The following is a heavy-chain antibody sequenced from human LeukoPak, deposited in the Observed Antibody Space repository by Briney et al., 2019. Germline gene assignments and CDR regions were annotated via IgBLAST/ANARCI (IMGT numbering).Heavy chain of an antibody. J-gene: IGHJ5*02. CDR3: ARDICSSTSCYAGWFDP. CDR2: IYYSGST. Sequence: PSETLSLTCTVSGGSISSYYWSWIRQPPGEGLEWIGYIYYSGSTNYNPSLKSRVTLSVDTSKNQFSLKLSSVTAADTAVYYCARDICSSTSCYAGWFDPWGQGTLVTVSS. D-gene: IGHD2-2*01. V-gene: IGHV4-59*01. CDR1: GGSISSYY.